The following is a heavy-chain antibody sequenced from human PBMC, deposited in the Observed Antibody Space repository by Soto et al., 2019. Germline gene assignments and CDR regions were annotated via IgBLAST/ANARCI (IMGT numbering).Heavy chain of an antibody. Sequence: EVQLVESGGGLVQPGGSLRLSCAASGFTLSSYWMHWVRQAPGKGLVWVSRINIDGSSTSYADSVKGRFTISRDNAKNTLYLQVNSLRAEDTAVYDCARSRDGYNFVGACWGQGTLVTVSS. CDR3: ARSRDGYNFVGAC. CDR1: GFTLSSYW. CDR2: INIDGSST. V-gene: IGHV3-74*01. D-gene: IGHD5-12*01. J-gene: IGHJ4*02.